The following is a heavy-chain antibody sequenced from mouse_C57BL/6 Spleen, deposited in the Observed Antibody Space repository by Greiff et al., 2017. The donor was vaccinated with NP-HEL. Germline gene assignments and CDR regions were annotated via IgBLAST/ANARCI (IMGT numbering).Heavy chain of an antibody. J-gene: IGHJ2*01. CDR2: ISSGGDYI. D-gene: IGHD2-4*01. CDR1: GFTFSSYA. Sequence: EVQLVESGEGLVKPGGSLKLSCAASGFTFSSYAMSWVRQTPEKRLEWVAYISSGGDYIYYADTVKGRFTISRDNARNTLYLQMSSLKSEDTAMYYCTRGVYDYEFFDYWGQGTTLTVSS. CDR3: TRGVYDYEFFDY. V-gene: IGHV5-9-1*02.